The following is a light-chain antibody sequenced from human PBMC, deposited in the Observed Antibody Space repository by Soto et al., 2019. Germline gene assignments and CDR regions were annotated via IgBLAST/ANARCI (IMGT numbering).Light chain of an antibody. Sequence: QSVLTQPPSASGTPGQRVTISCSGSSSNIGSNNVNWYQQLPGTAPKLLLYSSNQRPSGVPDRFSGSESGTSASLAISGLQSEDEADYYCAAWDDSLNGLLVFGGGTKVTVL. CDR1: SSNIGSNN. J-gene: IGLJ2*01. V-gene: IGLV1-44*01. CDR2: SSN. CDR3: AAWDDSLNGLLV.